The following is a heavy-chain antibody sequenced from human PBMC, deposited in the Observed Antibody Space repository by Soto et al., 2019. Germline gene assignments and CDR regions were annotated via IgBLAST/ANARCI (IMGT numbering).Heavy chain of an antibody. CDR1: GGTFSSYA. CDR2: IIPIFGTA. Sequence: QVQLVQSGAEVKKPGSSVKVSCKASGGTFSSYAISWVRQAPGQGLEWMGGIIPIFGTANYAQKFQGRVTITADESTSIAYMELSSLRSEDTAVYYCARDLGYCSSTSCQYLDYWGQGTLVTVSS. D-gene: IGHD2-2*01. CDR3: ARDLGYCSSTSCQYLDY. V-gene: IGHV1-69*01. J-gene: IGHJ4*02.